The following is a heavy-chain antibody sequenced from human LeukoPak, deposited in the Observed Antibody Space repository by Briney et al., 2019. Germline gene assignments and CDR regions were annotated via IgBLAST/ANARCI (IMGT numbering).Heavy chain of an antibody. CDR1: GGSISSGSYY. CDR2: IYYSGST. CDR3: ARVIAVAGTGYFYMDV. Sequence: SQTLSLTCTVSGGSISSGSYYWSWIRQPAGKGLEWIGYIYYSGSTNYNPSLKSRVTISVDTSKNQFSLKLSSVTAADTAVYYCARVIAVAGTGYFYMDVWGKGTTVTVSS. V-gene: IGHV4-61*10. D-gene: IGHD6-19*01. J-gene: IGHJ6*03.